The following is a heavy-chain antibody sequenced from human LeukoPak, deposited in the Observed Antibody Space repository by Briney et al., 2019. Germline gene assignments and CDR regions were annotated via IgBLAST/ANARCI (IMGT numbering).Heavy chain of an antibody. V-gene: IGHV4-38-2*01. CDR3: ARTEYMAGSGGFYFDH. D-gene: IGHD2/OR15-2a*01. CDR1: GYSISSGNY. CDR2: INHSGNT. J-gene: IGHJ4*02. Sequence: PSETLSLTCAVSGYSISSGNYWGWIRQPPGKGLEWIGSINHSGNTTYKQSLKSRGTITADTSKSPLSLKLISVTAADTAVYYCARTEYMAGSGGFYFDHWGQGTLVTVSS.